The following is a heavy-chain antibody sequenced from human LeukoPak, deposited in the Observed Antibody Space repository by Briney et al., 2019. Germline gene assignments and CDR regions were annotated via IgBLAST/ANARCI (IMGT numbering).Heavy chain of an antibody. CDR2: ISSSGSTI. J-gene: IGHJ4*02. CDR3: ARYIIGAALLDD. D-gene: IGHD2-2*02. CDR1: GFTFSSYE. V-gene: IGHV3-48*03. Sequence: GGSLRLSCAASGFTFSSYEMNWVRQAPGKGLEWVSYISSSGSTIYYADSVKGRFTISRDNAKNSLYLQMNSLRAEDTAVYYCARYIIGAALLDDWGQGTLVTVSS.